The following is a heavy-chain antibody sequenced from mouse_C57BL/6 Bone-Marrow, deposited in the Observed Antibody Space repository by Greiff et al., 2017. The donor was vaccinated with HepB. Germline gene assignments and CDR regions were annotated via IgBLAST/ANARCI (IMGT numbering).Heavy chain of an antibody. V-gene: IGHV6-3*01. CDR2: IRLKSDNYAT. Sequence: KLMESGGGLVQPGGSMKLSCVASGFTFSNYWMNWVRQSPEKGLEWVAQIRLKSDNYATHYAESVKGRFTISRDDSKSSVYLQMNNLRAEDTGIYYCTNHYGSSGGFAYWGQGTLVTVSA. J-gene: IGHJ3*01. CDR3: TNHYGSSGGFAY. D-gene: IGHD1-1*01. CDR1: GFTFSNYW.